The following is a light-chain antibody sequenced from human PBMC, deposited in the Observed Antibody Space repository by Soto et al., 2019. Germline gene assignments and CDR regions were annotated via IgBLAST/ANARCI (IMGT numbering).Light chain of an antibody. CDR2: AAS. CDR3: QKYNSAPPGYT. J-gene: IGKJ2*01. CDR1: QGISNH. Sequence: DIRMTQSPSSLSASVGDRVTITCRASQGISNHLVWYQQKPGKVPKLLIYAASTLQSGVPSRFSGSGSGTDFTLTISSLQPEDVATYYCQKYNSAPPGYTFGQGTKLEIK. V-gene: IGKV1-27*01.